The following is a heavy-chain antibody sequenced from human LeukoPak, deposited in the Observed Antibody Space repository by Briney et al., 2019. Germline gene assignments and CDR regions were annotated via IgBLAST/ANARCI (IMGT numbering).Heavy chain of an antibody. D-gene: IGHD5-18*01. J-gene: IGHJ4*02. CDR2: IIPIFGTA. Sequence: SVKVSCKASGGTFSSYAISWVRQAPGQGLEWMGGIIPIFGTANYAQKFQGRVTITADKSTSTAYMELSSLRSEDTAVYYCARARGYSYGRFDYWGQGTLVTVSS. CDR3: ARARGYSYGRFDY. V-gene: IGHV1-69*06. CDR1: GGTFSSYA.